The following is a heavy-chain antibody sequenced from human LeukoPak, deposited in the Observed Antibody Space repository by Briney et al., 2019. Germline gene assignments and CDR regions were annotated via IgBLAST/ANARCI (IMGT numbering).Heavy chain of an antibody. V-gene: IGHV1-2*02. CDR3: ARGQNLRVGAPPGY. D-gene: IGHD1-26*01. J-gene: IGHJ4*02. CDR2: INPNSGGT. Sequence: ASVKVSCKASGYTFTGYYMHWVRQAPGQGLEWMGWINPNSGGTNYAQKFQGRVTTTRDTSISTAYMELSRLRSDDTAVYYCARGQNLRVGAPPGYWGQGTLVTVSS. CDR1: GYTFTGYY.